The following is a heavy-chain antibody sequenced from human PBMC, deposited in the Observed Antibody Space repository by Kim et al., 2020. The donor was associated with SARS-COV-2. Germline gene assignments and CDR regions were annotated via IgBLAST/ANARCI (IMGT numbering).Heavy chain of an antibody. CDR2: IKSDGSEK. J-gene: IGHJ4*01. Sequence: GGSLRLSCAASGFSFSASWMAWVRQAPGKGLEWVATIKSDGSEKYYMDSVRGRFTISRDNIKKSLYLQMDGLRAEDTAIFYCARQSWTGSDRFDYWGHGTLVTVSS. CDR1: GFSFSASW. D-gene: IGHD3-10*01. V-gene: IGHV3-7*03. CDR3: ARQSWTGSDRFDY.